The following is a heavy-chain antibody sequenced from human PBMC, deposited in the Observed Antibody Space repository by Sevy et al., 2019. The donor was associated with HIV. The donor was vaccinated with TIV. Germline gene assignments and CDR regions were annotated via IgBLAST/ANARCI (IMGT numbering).Heavy chain of an antibody. CDR1: GGSISSSSYY. Sequence: SETQSLTCTVSGGSISSSSYYWGWIRQPPGKGLEWIGSIYDSGSTYYNPSLKSRVTISVDTSKNQFSLKLSSVTAADTAVYYCARLGINSSGYYYDYYYGMDVWGQGTTVTVSS. CDR2: IYDSGST. D-gene: IGHD3-22*01. CDR3: ARLGINSSGYYYDYYYGMDV. V-gene: IGHV4-39*01. J-gene: IGHJ6*02.